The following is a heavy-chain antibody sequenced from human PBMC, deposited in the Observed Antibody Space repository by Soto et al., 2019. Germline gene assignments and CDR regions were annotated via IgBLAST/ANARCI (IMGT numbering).Heavy chain of an antibody. CDR3: ARVHYDFWPSMDV. D-gene: IGHD3-3*01. J-gene: IGHJ6*02. CDR2: IKQDGSEK. Sequence: PGGSLSLSCAASGFTFSSYWMSWVRQAPGKGLEWVANIKQDGSEKYYVDSVKGRFTISRDNAKNSLYLQMNSLRAEDTAVYYCARVHYDFWPSMDVWGQGTTVTVSS. CDR1: GFTFSSYW. V-gene: IGHV3-7*01.